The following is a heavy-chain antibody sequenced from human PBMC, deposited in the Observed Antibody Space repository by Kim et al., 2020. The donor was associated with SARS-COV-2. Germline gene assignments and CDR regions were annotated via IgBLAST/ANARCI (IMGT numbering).Heavy chain of an antibody. CDR2: ISGSGGST. Sequence: GGSLRLSCAASGFTFSSYAMSWVRQAPGKGLEWVSAISGSGGSTYYADSVKGRFTISRDNSKNTLYLQMNSLRAPDTAVYYCAKAPYSSSWYFDYWGQGTLVTVSS. CDR1: GFTFSSYA. CDR3: AKAPYSSSWYFDY. V-gene: IGHV3-23*01. D-gene: IGHD6-13*01. J-gene: IGHJ4*02.